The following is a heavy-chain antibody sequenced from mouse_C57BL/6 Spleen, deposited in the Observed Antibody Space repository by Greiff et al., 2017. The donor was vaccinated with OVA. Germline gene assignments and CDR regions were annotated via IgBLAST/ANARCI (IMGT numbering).Heavy chain of an antibody. Sequence: QVQLQQSGAELVKPGASVKLSCKASGYTFTEYTIHWVKQRSGQGLEWIGWFYPGSGSIKYNEKFKDKATLTADKSSSTVYMELRSLTFESSASYVCERHSGTYNYAWFAYWGQGTLVTVSA. D-gene: IGHD2-12*01. CDR3: ERHSGTYNYAWFAY. CDR2: FYPGSGSI. CDR1: GYTFTEYT. V-gene: IGHV1-62-2*01. J-gene: IGHJ3*01.